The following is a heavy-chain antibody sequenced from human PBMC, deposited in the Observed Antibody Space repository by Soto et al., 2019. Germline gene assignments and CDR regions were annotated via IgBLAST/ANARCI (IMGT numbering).Heavy chain of an antibody. V-gene: IGHV4-59*01. CDR3: ARSNFGDSGYFYYYGMDV. CDR2: IYYSGST. CDR1: GGSIGSYS. Sequence: WRTLALTCTVSGGSIGSYSWRWIRQPPGKGLEWIEYIYYSGSTNYNPSLKSRVTISVDTSKNQFSLKLSSVTAADTAVYYCARSNFGDSGYFYYYGMDVWGQGTTVT. D-gene: IGHD3-10*01. J-gene: IGHJ6*02.